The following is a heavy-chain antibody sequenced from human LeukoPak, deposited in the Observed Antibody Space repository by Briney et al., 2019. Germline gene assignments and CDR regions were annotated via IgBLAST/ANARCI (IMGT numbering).Heavy chain of an antibody. Sequence: GGSLRLSCAASDFSFITYAMSWVRQAPGKGLEWVSTISGGGDATYSADSVKGRFTISRDNSKNTLYLQMNSLRAEDTAIYYCAKDKAGQQLDYWGQGTLVTVSS. V-gene: IGHV3-23*01. CDR2: ISGGGDAT. D-gene: IGHD6-13*01. CDR3: AKDKAGQQLDY. CDR1: DFSFITYA. J-gene: IGHJ4*02.